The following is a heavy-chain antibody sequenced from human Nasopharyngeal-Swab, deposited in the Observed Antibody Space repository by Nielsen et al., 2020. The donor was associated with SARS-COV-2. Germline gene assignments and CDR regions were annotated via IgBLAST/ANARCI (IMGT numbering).Heavy chain of an antibody. CDR1: GGSISSGDYY. D-gene: IGHD3-10*01. CDR2: ISYSGIT. CDR3: ARGDSSGSYYSLYYNYGVDV. Sequence: SETLSLTCTVSGGSISSGDYYWSWIRQAPGKGLEWIGYISYSGITYYSPSLKSRVSISIDTSKNQFSLRLTSVTATDTAVYFCARGDSSGSYYSLYYNYGVDVWGQGTTVTVSS. V-gene: IGHV4-30-4*01. J-gene: IGHJ6*02.